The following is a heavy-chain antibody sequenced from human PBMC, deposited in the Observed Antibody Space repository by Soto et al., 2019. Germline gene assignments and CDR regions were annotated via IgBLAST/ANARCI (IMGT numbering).Heavy chain of an antibody. J-gene: IGHJ4*02. CDR3: ASGGDIVLMVYAPFDY. V-gene: IGHV1-69*01. D-gene: IGHD2-8*01. CDR2: IIPIFGTA. Sequence: QVQLVQSGAEVKKPGSSVKVSCKASGGTFSSYAISWVRQAPGQGLEWMGGIIPIFGTANYAQKFQGRVTITADESTSTAYMELCSLRSEDTAVYYCASGGDIVLMVYAPFDYWGQGTLVTVSS. CDR1: GGTFSSYA.